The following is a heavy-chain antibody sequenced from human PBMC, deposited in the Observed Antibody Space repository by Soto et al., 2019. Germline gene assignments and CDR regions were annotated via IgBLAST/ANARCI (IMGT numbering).Heavy chain of an antibody. CDR3: ATIATRPENCYYGMDV. D-gene: IGHD6-6*01. V-gene: IGHV1-69*06. J-gene: IGHJ6*02. CDR2: IIPIFGTA. Sequence: QVQLVQSGAEVKKPGSSVKVSCKASGGTFSSYGITWVRQAPGRGLEWMGGIIPIFGTADYAQKFQGRVTIIADTSTSTAYMELSSLRSEDTAVYYCATIATRPENCYYGMDVWGQGTTVTVSS. CDR1: GGTFSSYG.